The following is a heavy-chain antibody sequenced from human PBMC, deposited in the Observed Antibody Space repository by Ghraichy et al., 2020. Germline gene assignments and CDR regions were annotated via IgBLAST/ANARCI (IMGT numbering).Heavy chain of an antibody. D-gene: IGHD3-9*01. CDR1: GGSISSYY. Sequence: SETLSLTCTVSGGSISSYYWSWIRQPAGKGLEWIGHIYSSGNTKYNPSLKSRVSMSVDTSKNQISLKLRSVTAADTAVYYCARGLYDSLTGFSDAFDLWGQGTMVTVSS. J-gene: IGHJ3*01. CDR2: IYSSGNT. V-gene: IGHV4-4*07. CDR3: ARGLYDSLTGFSDAFDL.